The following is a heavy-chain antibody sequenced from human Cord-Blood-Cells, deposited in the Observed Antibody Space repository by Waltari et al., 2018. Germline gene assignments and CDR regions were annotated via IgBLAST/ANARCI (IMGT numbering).Heavy chain of an antibody. J-gene: IGHJ3*02. V-gene: IGHV4-39*01. CDR2: ISYSGST. D-gene: IGHD1-26*01. CDR1: VGFISSSSYY. Sequence: QLHLQASGPGLVKPSETLSLTCTVSVGFISSSSYYWVWIRQPPGKGLEWIGSISYSGSTYYNPSLKSRVTISVDTSKNQFSLKLSSVTAADTAVYYCARPRGSYYAFDIWGQGTMVTVSS. CDR3: ARPRGSYYAFDI.